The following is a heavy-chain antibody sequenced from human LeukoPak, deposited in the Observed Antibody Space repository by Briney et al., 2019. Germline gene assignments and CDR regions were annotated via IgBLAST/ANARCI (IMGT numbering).Heavy chain of an antibody. CDR1: GYTFTSYD. CDR3: ARAPPYSSSDRDDY. CDR2: MNPNSGNT. D-gene: IGHD6-6*01. Sequence: GASVKVSCKASGYTFTSYDINWVRQATGQGLEWMGWMNPNSGNTGYAQKFQGRVTITRNTSISTAYMELSSLRSEDTAVYYCARAPPYSSSDRDDYWGQGTLVTVSS. J-gene: IGHJ4*02. V-gene: IGHV1-8*03.